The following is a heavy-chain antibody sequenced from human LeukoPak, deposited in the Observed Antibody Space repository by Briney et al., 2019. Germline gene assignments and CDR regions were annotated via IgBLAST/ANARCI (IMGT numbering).Heavy chain of an antibody. CDR3: ATIPVVVITTLNY. Sequence: GGSLRLSCAASGFIFSDYYISWIRQAPGKGLEWVSYISSSGSTIYYADSVKGRFTISRDDAKNSLYLQMNSLRAEDTAVYYCATIPVVVITTLNYWGQGTLVTVSS. V-gene: IGHV3-11*01. CDR2: ISSSGSTI. J-gene: IGHJ4*02. CDR1: GFIFSDYY. D-gene: IGHD3-22*01.